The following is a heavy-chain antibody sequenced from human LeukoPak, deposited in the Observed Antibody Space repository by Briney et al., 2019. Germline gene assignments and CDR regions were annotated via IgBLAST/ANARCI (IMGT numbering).Heavy chain of an antibody. J-gene: IGHJ4*02. V-gene: IGHV4-61*02. CDR1: GGSIRSGSYY. CDR2: IYTSGST. Sequence: SETLSLTCTVSGGSIRSGSYYWSWIRQPAGKGQEWIGRIYTSGSTNYNPSLKSRVTISVDTSKNQFSLKLNSVTAADTAVYYCARGRDGYNFLNRGEYYYFDYWGQGTLVTVSS. D-gene: IGHD5-24*01. CDR3: ARGRDGYNFLNRGEYYYFDY.